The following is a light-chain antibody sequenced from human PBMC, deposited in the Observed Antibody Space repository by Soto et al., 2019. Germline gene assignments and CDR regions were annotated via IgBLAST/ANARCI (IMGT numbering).Light chain of an antibody. J-gene: IGLJ2*01. V-gene: IGLV2-23*03. CDR1: SSDVGSYNL. CDR3: CSWVGSRTFLV. CDR2: ERS. Sequence: QSALTQPASVSGSPGQTVTISCTGTSSDVGSYNLVSWYQQHPGKAPKLIIYERSKRPSGVSSRFSGSKSGNTASLTISGLQAEDEADYYCCSWVGSRTFLVFGGGTKLTVL.